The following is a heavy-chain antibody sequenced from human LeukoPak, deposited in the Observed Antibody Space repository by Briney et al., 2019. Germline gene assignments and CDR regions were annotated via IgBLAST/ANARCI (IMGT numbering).Heavy chain of an antibody. Sequence: SETLSLTCAVYGGSFSGYYWSWIRQPPGKGLEWIGEINHSGSANYNPSLRSRVTISGDTSKKQFSLKLSSVTAADTAVYYCVTYYYGSSAPKRNYWGQGILVTVSS. D-gene: IGHD3-22*01. CDR3: VTYYYGSSAPKRNY. CDR2: INHSGSA. V-gene: IGHV4-34*01. CDR1: GGSFSGYY. J-gene: IGHJ4*02.